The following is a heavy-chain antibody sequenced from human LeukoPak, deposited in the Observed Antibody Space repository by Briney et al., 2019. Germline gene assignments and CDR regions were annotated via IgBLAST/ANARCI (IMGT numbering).Heavy chain of an antibody. Sequence: PSETLSLTCAVYGGSFSGYYWSWIRQPPGKGLEWIGEINHSGSTNYNPSLKSRVTISVDTSKNQFSLKLSSVTAADTTVYYCARQIAAAGGASNNWFDPWGQGTLVTVSS. J-gene: IGHJ5*02. CDR2: INHSGST. CDR1: GGSFSGYY. CDR3: ARQIAAAGGASNNWFDP. V-gene: IGHV4-34*01. D-gene: IGHD6-13*01.